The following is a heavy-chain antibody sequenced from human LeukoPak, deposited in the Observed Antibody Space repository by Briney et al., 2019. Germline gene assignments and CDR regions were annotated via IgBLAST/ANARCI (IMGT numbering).Heavy chain of an antibody. CDR2: IIPILGIA. J-gene: IGHJ6*02. D-gene: IGHD5-18*01. CDR3: ARELGYSYGAYYYYGMDV. Sequence: ASVTVSCKASGGTFSSYAISWVRQAPGQGLEWMGRIIPILGIANYAQKFQGRVTITADKSTSTAYMELSSLRSEDTAVYYCARELGYSYGAYYYYGMDVWGQGTTVTVSS. V-gene: IGHV1-69*04. CDR1: GGTFSSYA.